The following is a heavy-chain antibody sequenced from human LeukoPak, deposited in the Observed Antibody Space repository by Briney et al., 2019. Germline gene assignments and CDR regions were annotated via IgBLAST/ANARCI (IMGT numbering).Heavy chain of an antibody. CDR1: GYTFTSYG. V-gene: IGHV1-18*01. CDR2: ISAYNGNT. J-gene: IGHJ6*03. CDR3: ARVATTKPYYYYYMDV. D-gene: IGHD5-12*01. Sequence: ASVKVSCKASGYTFTSYGISWVRQAPGQGLEWMGWISAYNGNTNYAQKLQGRVTMTTDTSTSTAYMELSRLRSDDTAVYYCARVATTKPYYYYYMDVWGKGTTVTISS.